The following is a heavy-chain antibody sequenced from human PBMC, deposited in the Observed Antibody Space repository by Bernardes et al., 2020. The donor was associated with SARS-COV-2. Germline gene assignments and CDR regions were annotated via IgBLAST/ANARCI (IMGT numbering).Heavy chain of an antibody. CDR2: IYTSGST. Sequence: SETLSLTCTVSGGSISSYYWSWIRQPAGKGLEWIGRIYTSGSTNYNPSLKSRVTMSVDTSKNQFSLKLSSVTAADTAVYYCARVGPYCSSTSCYTGRVRYYYYYMDVWGKGTTVTVSS. CDR3: ARVGPYCSSTSCYTGRVRYYYYYMDV. D-gene: IGHD2-2*02. CDR1: GGSISSYY. V-gene: IGHV4-4*07. J-gene: IGHJ6*03.